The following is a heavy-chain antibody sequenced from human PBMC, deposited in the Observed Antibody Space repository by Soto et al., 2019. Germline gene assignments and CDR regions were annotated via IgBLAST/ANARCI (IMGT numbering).Heavy chain of an antibody. J-gene: IGHJ6*02. CDR1: GFTFSSYA. Sequence: GGSLRLSCAASGFTFSSYAMSWVRQAPGKGLEWVSAISGSGGSTYYADSVKGRFTISRDNSKNTLYLQMNSLRAEDTAVYYCAKERIYDILRYYYGMDVWGQGTTVTVS. V-gene: IGHV3-23*01. D-gene: IGHD3-9*01. CDR2: ISGSGGST. CDR3: AKERIYDILRYYYGMDV.